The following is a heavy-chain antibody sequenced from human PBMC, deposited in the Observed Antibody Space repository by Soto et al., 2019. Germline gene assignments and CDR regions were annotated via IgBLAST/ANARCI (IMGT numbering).Heavy chain of an antibody. V-gene: IGHV3-9*01. CDR1: GFTFDDYA. Sequence: DVQLVESGGGLVQPGRSLRLSCAASGFTFDDYAMHWVRQAPGKGLEWVSGISWNSGSIGYADSVKGRFTISRDNAKNSLYLQMNSLRAEDTALYYCAKEGYGSLANDYWGQGTLVTVSS. CDR3: AKEGYGSLANDY. CDR2: ISWNSGSI. J-gene: IGHJ4*02. D-gene: IGHD6-13*01.